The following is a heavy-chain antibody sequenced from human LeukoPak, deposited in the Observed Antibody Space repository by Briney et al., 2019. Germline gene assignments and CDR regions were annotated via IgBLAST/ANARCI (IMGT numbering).Heavy chain of an antibody. J-gene: IGHJ6*03. V-gene: IGHV4-31*02. Sequence: SQTPSLTCTVSGGSISSGGYYWSWIRQHPGKGLEWVGYIYYSGSTYYNPSLKSRVTISVDTSKNQFSLKLSSVTAADTAVYYCARDRYAWGSAMRNGSGGYYTVKDYYYYYMDVWGKGTTVTVSS. CDR3: ARDRYAWGSAMRNGSGGYYTVKDYYYYYMDV. D-gene: IGHD3-10*01. CDR2: IYYSGST. CDR1: GGSISSGGYY.